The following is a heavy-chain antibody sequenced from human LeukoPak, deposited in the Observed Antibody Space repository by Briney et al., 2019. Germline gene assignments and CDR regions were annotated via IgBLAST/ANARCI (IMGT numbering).Heavy chain of an antibody. CDR3: VSHFRSNHYYFYYMDV. D-gene: IGHD3-16*02. V-gene: IGHV1-69*05. CDR1: GGTFDRYA. CDR2: IAPIFGTP. Sequence: SVKVSCKASGGTFDRYAISWVRQAPGQGLEWMGGIAPIFGTPNYAQNFQGRVTITTDESTSTAYMELSSLRSDDTAVYYCVSHFRSNHYYFYYMDVWGTGTTVTVSS. J-gene: IGHJ6*03.